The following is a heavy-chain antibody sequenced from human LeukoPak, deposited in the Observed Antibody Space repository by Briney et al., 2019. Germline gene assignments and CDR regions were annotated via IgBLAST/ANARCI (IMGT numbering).Heavy chain of an antibody. J-gene: IGHJ6*03. CDR2: ISYDGSNK. Sequence: GGSLRLSCAASGFTFSSYGMHWVRQAPGKGLEWVAVISYDGSNKYYADSVKGRFTISRDNSKNTLYLQMNSLRAEDTAVYYCAKDLSSGWYVNMDVWGKGTTVTVSS. CDR1: GFTFSSYG. CDR3: AKDLSSGWYVNMDV. D-gene: IGHD6-19*01. V-gene: IGHV3-30*18.